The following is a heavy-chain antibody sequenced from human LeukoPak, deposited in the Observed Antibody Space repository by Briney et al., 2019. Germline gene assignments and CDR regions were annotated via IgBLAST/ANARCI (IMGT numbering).Heavy chain of an antibody. CDR3: ARDPGYSYAVDY. V-gene: IGHV1-8*01. D-gene: IGHD5-18*01. J-gene: IGHJ4*02. CDR1: GYTFTSYD. CDR2: MNPNSGNT. Sequence: ASVKVSCKASGYTFTSYDINWVRQATGQGLEWMGWMNPNSGNTGYAQKFQGRVTMTRNTSISTAYVELTRLRSDDTAIYYCARDPGYSYAVDYWGQATLVTVSS.